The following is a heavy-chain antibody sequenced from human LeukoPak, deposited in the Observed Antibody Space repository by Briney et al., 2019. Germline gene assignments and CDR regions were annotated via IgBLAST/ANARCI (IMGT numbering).Heavy chain of an antibody. CDR2: IYYSGST. CDR3: ARAETRNSDFDY. V-gene: IGHV4-59*01. D-gene: IGHD3-10*01. J-gene: IGHJ4*02. Sequence: SETLSLTCTVSGGXISSYYCSWIRQPPGKGLEWIGYIYYSGSTNYNPSLKSRVTISVDTSKNQFSLKLSSVTAADTAVYYCARAETRNSDFDYWGQGTLVTVSS. CDR1: GGXISSYY.